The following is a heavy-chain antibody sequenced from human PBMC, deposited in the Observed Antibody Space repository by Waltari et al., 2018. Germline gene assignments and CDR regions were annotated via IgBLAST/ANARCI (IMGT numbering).Heavy chain of an antibody. CDR3: ASDRYSSGFDY. J-gene: IGHJ4*02. Sequence: QLQLQESGPGLVKPSETLSLTCTVSGGSISSSSYYWGWIRQPPGKGLEGIGSIYYSGSAYYNPSLKSRVTISVDTSKNQFSLKLSSVTAADTAVYYCASDRYSSGFDYWGQGTLVTVSS. V-gene: IGHV4-39*07. D-gene: IGHD6-19*01. CDR2: IYYSGSA. CDR1: GGSISSSSYY.